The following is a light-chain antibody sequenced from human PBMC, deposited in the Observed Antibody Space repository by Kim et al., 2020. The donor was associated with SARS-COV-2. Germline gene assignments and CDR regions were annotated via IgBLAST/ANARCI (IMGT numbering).Light chain of an antibody. CDR2: GAS. J-gene: IGKJ1*01. CDR3: QKSNSTPRT. CDR1: QGISSY. V-gene: IGKV1-27*01. Sequence: DIQMTQSPSSLSAFVGDRVTITCRESQGISSYLAWYQQKPGKVPKLLIYGASTLQSGVPSRFSGSGSGTDFTLTISSLQPEDVATYFCQKSNSTPRTFGQGTKVDIK.